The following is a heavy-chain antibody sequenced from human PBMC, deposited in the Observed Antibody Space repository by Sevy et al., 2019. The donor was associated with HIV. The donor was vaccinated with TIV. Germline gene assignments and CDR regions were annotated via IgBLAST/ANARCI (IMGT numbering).Heavy chain of an antibody. Sequence: GGSLRLSCAASGFTFSSYAMSWVRQAPGKGLEWVSAISGSGGGTSYEDSVKGRLTISRDNSKNTLYLQMNSLRAEDTAVYYCAKGDGYSSAPATYWGQGTLVTVS. CDR3: AKGDGYSSAPATY. CDR1: GFTFSSYA. CDR2: ISGSGGGT. V-gene: IGHV3-23*01. D-gene: IGHD6-19*01. J-gene: IGHJ4*02.